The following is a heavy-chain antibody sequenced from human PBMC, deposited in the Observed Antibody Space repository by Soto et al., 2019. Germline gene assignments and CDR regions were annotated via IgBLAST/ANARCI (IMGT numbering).Heavy chain of an antibody. J-gene: IGHJ3*02. V-gene: IGHV1-2*02. D-gene: IGHD3-3*01. Sequence: QLHLVQSGAVVKKPGASVTVSCSASGYPVTAYYMHWVRQAPGRGLEWMGGINPATGAAKYTQTFPGRVPMTREPSNRKVFLETRGLTSEEPAGFYCARGGGVGVAGSAAFDMWGQGTVVTVSS. CDR1: GYPVTAYY. CDR2: INPATGAA. CDR3: ARGGGVGVAGSAAFDM.